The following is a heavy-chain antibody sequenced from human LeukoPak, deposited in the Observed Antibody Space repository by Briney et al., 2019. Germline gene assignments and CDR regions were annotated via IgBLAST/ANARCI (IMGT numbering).Heavy chain of an antibody. J-gene: IGHJ3*02. Sequence: ASVKVSCKASGYTFTSYGISWVRQAPGQGLEWMGWISAYNGNTNYAQKLQGRVTMTTDTSTSTAYMELRSLRSDDTAVYYCARGLRITIFGADLSDAFDIWGQGTMVTVSS. CDR3: ARGLRITIFGADLSDAFDI. CDR2: ISAYNGNT. D-gene: IGHD3-3*01. CDR1: GYTFTSYG. V-gene: IGHV1-18*01.